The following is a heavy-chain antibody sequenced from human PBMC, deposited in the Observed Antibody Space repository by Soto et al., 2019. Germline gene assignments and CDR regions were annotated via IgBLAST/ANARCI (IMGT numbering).Heavy chain of an antibody. Sequence: PGGSLRPACYASGFTFSSYEMNWVRQAPGKGLEWVSYISSSGSTIYYADSVKGRFTISRDNAKNSLYLQMNSLRAEDTAVYYCARDHKGGYYYYGMDVWGQGTTVTV. CDR3: ARDHKGGYYYYGMDV. CDR2: ISSSGSTI. CDR1: GFTFSSYE. V-gene: IGHV3-48*03. J-gene: IGHJ6*02.